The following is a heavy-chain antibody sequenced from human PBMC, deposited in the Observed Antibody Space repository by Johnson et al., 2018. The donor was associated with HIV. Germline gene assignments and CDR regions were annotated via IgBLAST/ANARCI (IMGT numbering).Heavy chain of an antibody. D-gene: IGHD2-8*02. CDR1: GFTVSSNY. Sequence: VQLVESGGGLIQPGGSLRLSCAASGFTVSSNYMSWVRQAPGKGLESVSVIYSGGSTYYADSVKGRFTISRDNSKNTLYLQMNSLRAEDTSVYYCARDLVRASHAFDIWGQGTMVTVSS. CDR3: ARDLVRASHAFDI. J-gene: IGHJ3*02. V-gene: IGHV3-66*03. CDR2: IYSGGST.